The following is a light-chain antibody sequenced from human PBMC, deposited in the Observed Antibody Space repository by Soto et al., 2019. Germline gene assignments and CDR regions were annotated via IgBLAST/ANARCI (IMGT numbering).Light chain of an antibody. CDR1: QSISTW. Sequence: DIQMTQSPSTLSASVGDRVTITCRASQSISTWLAWYQQKPGKTPKLLIHKASSLETGVPSRFSRGGSGTAFTLTINSLQPVDFASYSCQKYDDHVLTFGGGTKIEIK. V-gene: IGKV1-5*03. CDR3: QKYDDHVLT. CDR2: KAS. J-gene: IGKJ4*01.